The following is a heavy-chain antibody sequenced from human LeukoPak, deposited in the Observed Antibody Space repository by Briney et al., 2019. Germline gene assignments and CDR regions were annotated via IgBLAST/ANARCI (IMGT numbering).Heavy chain of an antibody. D-gene: IGHD2-15*01. CDR1: GFTFSSYG. V-gene: IGHV3-30*18. CDR3: AKTIVVVVASGIDY. J-gene: IGHJ4*02. CDR2: ISYDGSNK. Sequence: GGSLRLSCAASGFTFSSYGMHWVRQAPGKGLEWVAVISYDGSNKYYADSVKGRVTISRDNSKNTLHLQMNSLRAEDTAVYCCAKTIVVVVASGIDYWGQGTLVTVSS.